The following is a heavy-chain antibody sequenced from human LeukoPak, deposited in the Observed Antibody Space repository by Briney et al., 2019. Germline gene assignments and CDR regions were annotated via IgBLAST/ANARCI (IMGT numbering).Heavy chain of an antibody. V-gene: IGHV3-7*01. J-gene: IGHJ4*02. CDR2: IKQDGSEK. CDR3: ARGSRDTAMVDFDY. Sequence: GGSLRLSCAASGFTFSSYWMTWIRQAPGMGLEWVANIKQDGSEKYYADSVKGRFTISRDNAKNSLYLQMNSLRAEDTAVYYCARGSRDTAMVDFDYWGQGTLVTVSS. CDR1: GFTFSSYW. D-gene: IGHD5-18*01.